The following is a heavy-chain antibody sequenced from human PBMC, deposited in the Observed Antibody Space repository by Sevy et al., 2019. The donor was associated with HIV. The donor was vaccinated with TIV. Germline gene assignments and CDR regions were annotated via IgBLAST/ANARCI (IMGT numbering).Heavy chain of an antibody. CDR3: ARAIAAAGTGGDY. CDR2: INPNSGGT. CDR1: GYTFTGYY. Sequence: ASVKVSCKASGYTFTGYYMHWVRQAPGQGLEWMGRINPNSGGTNYAQKFQGRVTMTRDTPISTAYMELGRLRSDETAVYYCARAIAAAGTGGDYWGQGTLVTVSS. V-gene: IGHV1-2*06. D-gene: IGHD6-13*01. J-gene: IGHJ4*02.